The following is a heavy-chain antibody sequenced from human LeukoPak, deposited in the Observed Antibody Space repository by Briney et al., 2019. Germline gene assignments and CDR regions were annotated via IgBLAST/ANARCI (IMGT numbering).Heavy chain of an antibody. Sequence: ASVKVSCKASGGTFSSYAINWVRQATGQGLEWMGWMNPNSGGTNYAQNFQGSVTMTRDTSISTAYMELSRLRSDDTAVYYCARTFYDISLAFDIWGQGTMVTVS. CDR1: GGTFSSYA. CDR2: MNPNSGGT. J-gene: IGHJ3*02. CDR3: ARTFYDISLAFDI. V-gene: IGHV1-2*02. D-gene: IGHD3-22*01.